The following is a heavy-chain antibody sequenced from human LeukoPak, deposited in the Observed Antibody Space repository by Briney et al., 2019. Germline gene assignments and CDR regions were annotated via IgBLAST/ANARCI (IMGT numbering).Heavy chain of an antibody. Sequence: ASVKVSCKASGYTFTSYYMHWGRQAPGQGLEWMGLINPSGGSTNYAQKFQDRVTMTRDTSTSTVYMDRSSLRSEDTAVYYCARGSNWRFDYWGQGTLVTVSS. CDR2: INPSGGST. CDR1: GYTFTSYY. J-gene: IGHJ4*02. V-gene: IGHV1-46*01. D-gene: IGHD7-27*01. CDR3: ARGSNWRFDY.